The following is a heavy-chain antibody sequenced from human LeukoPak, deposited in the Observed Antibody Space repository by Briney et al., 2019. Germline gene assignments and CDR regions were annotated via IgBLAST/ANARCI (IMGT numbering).Heavy chain of an antibody. J-gene: IGHJ4*02. Sequence: SETLSLTCTVSGGSISSSYRWGWIRQPPGKGLEWIGSFYNSETSYNPSLKGRVNISVDTSKNQISLKLSSVTAADTAVYYCARHRYFGGNLADSWGQGILVTVSS. D-gene: IGHD4-23*01. CDR2: FYNSET. CDR3: ARHRYFGGNLADS. CDR1: GGSISSSYR. V-gene: IGHV4-39*01.